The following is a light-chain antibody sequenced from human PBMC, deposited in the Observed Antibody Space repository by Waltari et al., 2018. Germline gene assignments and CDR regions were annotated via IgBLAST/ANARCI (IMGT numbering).Light chain of an antibody. J-gene: IGLJ3*02. V-gene: IGLV2-23*01. CDR2: KDI. CDR3: CSYAGVSTWV. Sequence: QSALTQPASVSGSPGQSITISCPGITSDFRNHNLVSWYQQHPAEAPKLRTYKDIKRPSGVSNRFSGSKSGDTASLTISGLQAEDESDYYCCSYAGVSTWVFGGGTKVTVL. CDR1: TSDFRNHNL.